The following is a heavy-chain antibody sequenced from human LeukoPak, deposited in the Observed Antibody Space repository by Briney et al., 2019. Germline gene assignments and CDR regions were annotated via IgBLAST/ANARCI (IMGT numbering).Heavy chain of an antibody. Sequence: PSETLSLTCAVSGGSISSSNWWSWVRQPPGKGLERIGEIYHSGSTNYNPSLKSRFTISVDKSKNQFSLKLSSVTAADTAVYYCARGGWGYYDSSGPGSFDYWGQGTLVTVSS. V-gene: IGHV4-4*02. CDR3: ARGGWGYYDSSGPGSFDY. J-gene: IGHJ4*02. D-gene: IGHD3-22*01. CDR2: IYHSGST. CDR1: GGSISSSNW.